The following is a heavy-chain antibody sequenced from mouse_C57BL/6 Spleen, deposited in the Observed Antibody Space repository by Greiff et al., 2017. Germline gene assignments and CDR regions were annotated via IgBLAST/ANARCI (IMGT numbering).Heavy chain of an antibody. CDR1: GFTFSDYY. CDR3: ARDKGAMDY. CDR2: INYDGSST. Sequence: VKLVESEGGLVQPGSSMKLSCTASGFTFSDYYMAWVRQVPEKGLEWVANINYDGSSTYYLDSLKSRFIISRDNAKNILYLQMSSLKSEDTATYYCARDKGAMDYWGQGTSVTVSS. D-gene: IGHD1-3*01. V-gene: IGHV5-16*01. J-gene: IGHJ4*01.